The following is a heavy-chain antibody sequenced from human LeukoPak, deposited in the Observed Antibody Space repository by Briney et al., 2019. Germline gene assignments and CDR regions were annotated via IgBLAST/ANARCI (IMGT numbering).Heavy chain of an antibody. CDR2: ISSSSSTI. J-gene: IGHJ6*03. V-gene: IGHV3-48*01. D-gene: IGHD3-3*01. CDR3: ARAVRSGVRFLEWLLYHMDV. Sequence: GGSLRLSCAASGFTFSSYSMNWVRQAPGKGLEWVSYISSSSSTIYYADSVKGRFTISRDNAKNSLYLQMNSLRAEDTAVYYCARAVRSGVRFLEWLLYHMDVWGKGTTVTVSS. CDR1: GFTFSSYS.